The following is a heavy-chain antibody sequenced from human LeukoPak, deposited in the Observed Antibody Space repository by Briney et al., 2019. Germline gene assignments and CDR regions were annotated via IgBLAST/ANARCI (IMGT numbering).Heavy chain of an antibody. D-gene: IGHD3-3*01. CDR2: FDPEDGET. Sequence: ASVKVSCKVSGYTLTELSMHWVRQAPGKGLEWMGGFDPEDGETIYAQKFQGRVTMTEDTSTDTAYMELSSLRSEDTAVYYCATGITIFGVVIRDAFDIWGQGTMVTVSS. V-gene: IGHV1-24*01. CDR3: ATGITIFGVVIRDAFDI. CDR1: GYTLTELS. J-gene: IGHJ3*02.